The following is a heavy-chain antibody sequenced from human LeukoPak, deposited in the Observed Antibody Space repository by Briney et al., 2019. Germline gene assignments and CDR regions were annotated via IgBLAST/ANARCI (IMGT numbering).Heavy chain of an antibody. V-gene: IGHV3-7*01. J-gene: IGHJ4*01. CDR3: ARDGTAPGLYFDL. Sequence: PGGSLRLSCAVSGFTFSDFWMNWVRRSPGKGLGWVASINQNGGETTYVDSVKGRLTISRDHTKNSLYMQMSSLRAEDTAAYYCARDGTAPGLYFDLWGQGTLVTVSS. D-gene: IGHD6-13*01. CDR1: GFTFSDFW. CDR2: INQNGGET.